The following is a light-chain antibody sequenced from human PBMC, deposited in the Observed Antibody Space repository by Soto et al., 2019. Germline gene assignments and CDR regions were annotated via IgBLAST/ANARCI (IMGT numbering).Light chain of an antibody. Sequence: QSVLTQPPSVPGAPGQTVTISCTGSGSNIGAGYGVQWYQQLPGTAPRLLIYGSDDRPSGVPDRFSASVSGNSASLAITGLQTEDEAVHYCQSYDSNLSEVFGPGTKVTVL. V-gene: IGLV1-40*01. CDR1: GSNIGAGYG. CDR3: QSYDSNLSEV. CDR2: GSD. J-gene: IGLJ1*01.